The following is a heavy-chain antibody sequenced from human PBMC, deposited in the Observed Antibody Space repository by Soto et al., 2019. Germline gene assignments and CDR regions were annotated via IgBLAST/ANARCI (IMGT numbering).Heavy chain of an antibody. V-gene: IGHV1-46*01. D-gene: IGHD6-13*01. Sequence: ASVKVSCKASGYTFTSYYMHWVRQAPGQGLEWMGIINPSGGSTSYAQKFQGRVTMTRDTSTGTVYMELSSLRSEDTAVYYCARYPIAAVGFDYWGQGTLVTVSS. CDR1: GYTFTSYY. CDR3: ARYPIAAVGFDY. CDR2: INPSGGST. J-gene: IGHJ4*02.